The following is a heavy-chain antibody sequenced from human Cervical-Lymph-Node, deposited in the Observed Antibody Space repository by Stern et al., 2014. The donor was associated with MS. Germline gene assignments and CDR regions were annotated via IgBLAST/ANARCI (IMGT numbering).Heavy chain of an antibody. CDR2: IYYSGNT. CDR1: GGSIRSDDYY. D-gene: IGHD3-9*01. J-gene: IGHJ5*02. V-gene: IGHV4-30-4*01. CDR3: ARTDILLIDH. Sequence: LQLQESGPGLVKPSQTLSLTCTVSGGSIRSDDYYWTWIRQPPGKGLEWIGYIYYSGNTYYNPSLRGRVTISVDTSKNQFSLKLSSVTDADTAVYYCARTDILLIDHWGQGTRVTVSS.